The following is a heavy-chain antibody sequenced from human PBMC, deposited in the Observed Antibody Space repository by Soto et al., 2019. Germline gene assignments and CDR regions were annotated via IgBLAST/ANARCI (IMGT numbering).Heavy chain of an antibody. CDR1: GFTFSSYG. Sequence: GGSLRLSCAASGFTFSSYGMHWVRQAPGKGLEWVAVISYDGSNKYYADSVKGRFTISRDNSKNTLYLQMNSLRAEDTAVYYCAKDLSYRQLGLRYWGQGTLVTVSS. CDR3: AKDLSYRQLGLRY. J-gene: IGHJ4*02. D-gene: IGHD6-13*01. V-gene: IGHV3-30*18. CDR2: ISYDGSNK.